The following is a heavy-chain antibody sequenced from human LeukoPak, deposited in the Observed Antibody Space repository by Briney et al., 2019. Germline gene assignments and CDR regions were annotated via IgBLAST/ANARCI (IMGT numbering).Heavy chain of an antibody. J-gene: IGHJ4*02. CDR1: GYTFTSYG. V-gene: IGHV1-18*01. CDR2: ISAYNGNT. CDR3: ARDHSMRIAAAGTSDY. Sequence: ASVKVPCKASGYTFTSYGISWVRQAPGQGLEWMGWISAYNGNTNYAQKLQGRVTMTTDTSTSTAYMELRSLRSDDTAVYYCARDHSMRIAAAGTSDYWGQGTLVTVSS. D-gene: IGHD6-13*01.